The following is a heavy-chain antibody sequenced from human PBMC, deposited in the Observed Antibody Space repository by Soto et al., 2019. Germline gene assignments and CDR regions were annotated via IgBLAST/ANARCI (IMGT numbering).Heavy chain of an antibody. V-gene: IGHV1-3*01. D-gene: IGHD2-15*01. CDR2: INLGNGNT. CDR1: GYRFLYYP. CDR3: AREPRGGCRCYVNIFAP. Sequence: GDSVQVSCKASGYRFLYYPLHWVRQAPGQRLEWMGWINLGNGNTEYSQNFQDRVTITGDTSANTVYLELSSLRSDDTAIYYCAREPRGGCRCYVNIFAPWSQGTLVTVYS. J-gene: IGHJ5*02.